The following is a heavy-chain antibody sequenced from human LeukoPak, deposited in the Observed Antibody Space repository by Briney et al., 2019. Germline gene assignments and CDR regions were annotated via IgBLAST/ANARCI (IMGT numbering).Heavy chain of an antibody. J-gene: IGHJ4*02. V-gene: IGHV1-2*02. CDR2: INPNSGGT. CDR1: GYTFTGYY. Sequence: ASVKVSCKASGYTFTGYYMHWVRQAPGQGLEWMGWINPNSGGTNYAQKFQGRVTMTRDTSISTAYMELSRLRSDDTAVYYCAREVSSGWYLNDYWGQGTLVTVSS. D-gene: IGHD6-19*01. CDR3: AREVSSGWYLNDY.